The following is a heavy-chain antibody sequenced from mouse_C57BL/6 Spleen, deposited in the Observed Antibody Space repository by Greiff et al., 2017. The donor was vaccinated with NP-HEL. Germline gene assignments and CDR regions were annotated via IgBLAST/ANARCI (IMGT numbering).Heavy chain of an antibody. CDR2: FYPGSGSI. D-gene: IGHD1-1*01. J-gene: IGHJ2*01. CDR1: GYTFTEYT. CDR3: ARHEEHYYGSSLCFDY. Sequence: QVQLKESGAELVKPGASVKLSCKASGYTFTEYTIHWVKQRSGQGLEWIGWFYPGSGSIKYNEKFKDKATLTADKSSSTVYMELSRLTSEDSAVYFCARHEEHYYGSSLCFDYWGQGTTLTVSS. V-gene: IGHV1-62-2*01.